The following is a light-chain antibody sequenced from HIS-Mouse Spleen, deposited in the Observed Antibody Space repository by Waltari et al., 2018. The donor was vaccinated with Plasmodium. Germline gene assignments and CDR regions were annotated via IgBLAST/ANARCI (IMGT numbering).Light chain of an antibody. J-gene: IGKJ2*01. CDR3: MQGTHWPSYT. Sequence: DVVMTQSPLSLPVTLGQPASISCRSSQSLVHSDGNTYLNWFQQRPGQSPRRLIYKVSNRDSGVPDRFSGSGSGTDFTLKISRVEAEDVGVYYCMQGTHWPSYTFGQGTKPEIK. CDR1: QSLVHSDGNTY. CDR2: KVS. V-gene: IGKV2-30*02.